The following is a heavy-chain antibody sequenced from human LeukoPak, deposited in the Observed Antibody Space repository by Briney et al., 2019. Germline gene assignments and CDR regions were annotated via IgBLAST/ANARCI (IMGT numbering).Heavy chain of an antibody. Sequence: ASVKVSCKASGYTFTSYAIHWVRQAPGQRLEWMGWISAGNGNTKYSQNFQGRVTFISNTSATTAFMELSSLRSEDAAVYYCARADMGVWGSYRPPFDYWGQGTLVTVSS. CDR1: GYTFTSYA. V-gene: IGHV1-3*01. J-gene: IGHJ4*02. CDR2: ISAGNGNT. CDR3: ARADMGVWGSYRPPFDY. D-gene: IGHD3-16*02.